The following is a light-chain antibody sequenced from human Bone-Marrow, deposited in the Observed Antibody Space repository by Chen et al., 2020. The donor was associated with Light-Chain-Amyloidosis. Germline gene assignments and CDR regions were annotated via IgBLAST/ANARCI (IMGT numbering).Light chain of an antibody. CDR2: GSS. CDR3: QQNRTSPHT. V-gene: IGKV3-20*01. Sequence: EIVLTQSPGTLSLSPGEGANLSCRASQTISSNYLTWYQQKFGQAPRLLIYGSSIRATGIPDRFTGSGSRTDITLTIHRLEPEDFEMYYCQQNRTSPHTVGAWSKVGI. CDR1: QTISSNY. J-gene: IGKJ4*01.